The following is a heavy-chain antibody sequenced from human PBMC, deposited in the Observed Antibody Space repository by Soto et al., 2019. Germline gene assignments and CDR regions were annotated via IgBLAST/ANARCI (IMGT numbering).Heavy chain of an antibody. D-gene: IGHD2-15*01. Sequence: GGSLRLSCAASGFTFSSYGMHWVRQAPGKGLEWVAVISYDGSNKYYADSVKGRFTISRDNSKNTLYLQMNSLRAEDTAVYYCAKELSDIVVVVAATTLDYWGQGTLVTVSS. J-gene: IGHJ4*02. CDR2: ISYDGSNK. CDR3: AKELSDIVVVVAATTLDY. CDR1: GFTFSSYG. V-gene: IGHV3-30*18.